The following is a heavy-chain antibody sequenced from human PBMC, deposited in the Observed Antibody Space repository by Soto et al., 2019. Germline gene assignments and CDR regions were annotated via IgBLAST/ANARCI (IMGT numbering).Heavy chain of an antibody. Sequence: EVQLVESGGGLVQPGGSLRLSCAASGFTFSSYSMNWVRQAPGKGLEWVSYISSSSSTIYYADSVKGRFTISIDNAKNSLYLQMNSLRAEDTAVYYCARGDSVGRWLQLNAFDIWGQGTMVTVSS. CDR2: ISSSSSTI. D-gene: IGHD5-12*01. J-gene: IGHJ3*02. CDR1: GFTFSSYS. V-gene: IGHV3-48*01. CDR3: ARGDSVGRWLQLNAFDI.